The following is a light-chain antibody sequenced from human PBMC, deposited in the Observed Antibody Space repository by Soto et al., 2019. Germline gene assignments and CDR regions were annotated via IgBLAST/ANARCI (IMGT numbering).Light chain of an antibody. CDR3: ETWDINTHVV. V-gene: IGLV4-60*02. CDR1: SGHTTYI. CDR2: LETSGSY. J-gene: IGLJ2*01. Sequence: QPVLTQSSSASASLGSSVKPTCTLSSGHTTYIIAWHQQQPGKAPRYLMKLETSGSYNKGSGVPDRFSGSSSGADRYLTISNLQFEDEADYYCETWDINTHVVFGGGTKLTVL.